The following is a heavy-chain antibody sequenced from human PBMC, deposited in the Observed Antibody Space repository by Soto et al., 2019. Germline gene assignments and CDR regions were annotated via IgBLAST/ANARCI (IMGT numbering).Heavy chain of an antibody. CDR2: IYYSGST. CDR1: GGSIGSYY. V-gene: IGHV4-59*08. J-gene: IGHJ5*02. Sequence: QVQLQESGPGLVKPSETLSLTCTVSGGSIGSYYWSWIRQPPGKGLEWVGYIYYSGSTNYNPSLKSRVTILVNTSKNQFSLKLSSVTAADTAVYYCARVVAASNWFDPWGQGTLVTVSS. CDR3: ARVVAASNWFDP. D-gene: IGHD2-15*01.